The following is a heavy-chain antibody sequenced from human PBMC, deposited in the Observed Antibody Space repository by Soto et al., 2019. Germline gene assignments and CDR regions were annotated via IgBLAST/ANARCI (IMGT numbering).Heavy chain of an antibody. CDR2: IRSRANNYAT. J-gene: IGHJ6*02. CDR3: ARGQQAAIGDYYYHGLDV. D-gene: IGHD3-10*01. CDR1: GFIFSGSA. V-gene: IGHV3-73*02. Sequence: EVRLVESGGGLVQPGGSLKLSCSASGFIFSGSAIHWVRQAPGKGLEWVGRIRSRANNYATSSGASVRGRLTFFRDDSKNMAYLQMNTLKYEDTAIYYCARGQQAAIGDYYYHGLDVCCQGTSVTVSS.